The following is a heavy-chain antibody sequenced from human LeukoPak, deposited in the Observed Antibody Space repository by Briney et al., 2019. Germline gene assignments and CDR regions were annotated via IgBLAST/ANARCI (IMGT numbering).Heavy chain of an antibody. J-gene: IGHJ5*02. CDR3: AREIAYCGGDCYSAHWFDP. D-gene: IGHD2-21*01. CDR1: GGSISSYY. CDR2: IYYSGST. Sequence: SETLSLTCTVSGGSISSYYWSWIRQPPGKGLEWIGYIYYSGSTNYNPSLKSRVTISVDTSKNQFSLKLSSVTAADTAVYYCAREIAYCGGDCYSAHWFDPWGQGTLVTVSP. V-gene: IGHV4-59*01.